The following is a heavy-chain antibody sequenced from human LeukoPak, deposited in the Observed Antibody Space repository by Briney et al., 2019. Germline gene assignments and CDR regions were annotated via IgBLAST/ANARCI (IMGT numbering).Heavy chain of an antibody. J-gene: IGHJ4*02. V-gene: IGHV4-38-2*02. Sequence: SETLSLTCTVSGYSISSGYYWGWIRQPPGKGLEWIGSIYHSGSTYYNPSLKSRVTISVDTSKNQFSLKLSSVTAADTAVYYCARLRQQLTTSHFDYWGQGTLVTVSS. D-gene: IGHD6-13*01. CDR1: GYSISSGYY. CDR2: IYHSGST. CDR3: ARLRQQLTTSHFDY.